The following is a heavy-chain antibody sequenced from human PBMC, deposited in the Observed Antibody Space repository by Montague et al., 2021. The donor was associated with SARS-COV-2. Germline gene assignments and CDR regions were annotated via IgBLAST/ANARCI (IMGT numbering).Heavy chain of an antibody. D-gene: IGHD3-22*01. Sequence: SLRLSCAASGFTFSSYSMHWVRQAPGKGLEWVAVISYDGSNKYYADSVKGRFTISRDNPKNTLYLQMNSLRAEDTAVYYCARAGGYRDAFDIWGQGTTVTVSS. CDR2: ISYDGSNK. V-gene: IGHV3-30-3*01. J-gene: IGHJ3*02. CDR1: GFTFSSYS. CDR3: ARAGGYRDAFDI.